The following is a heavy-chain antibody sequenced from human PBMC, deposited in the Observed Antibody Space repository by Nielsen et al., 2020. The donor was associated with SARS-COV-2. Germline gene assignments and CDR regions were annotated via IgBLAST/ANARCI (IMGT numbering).Heavy chain of an antibody. J-gene: IGHJ5*02. CDR2: IIPILGIA. D-gene: IGHD3-22*01. CDR3: ARGTYYYDSRIPPYNWFDP. Sequence: SMKVSCKASGGTFSSYAISWVRQAPGQGLEWMGRIIPILGIANYAQKFQGRVTITADKSTSTAYMELSSLRSEDTAVYYCARGTYYYDSRIPPYNWFDPWGQGTLVTVSS. CDR1: GGTFSSYA. V-gene: IGHV1-69*04.